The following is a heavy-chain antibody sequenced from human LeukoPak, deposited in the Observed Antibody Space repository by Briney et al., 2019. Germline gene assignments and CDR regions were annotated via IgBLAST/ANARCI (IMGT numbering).Heavy chain of an antibody. J-gene: IGHJ4*02. CDR2: IGTAGDT. D-gene: IGHD3-10*01. Sequence: GSLRLSCAASGFTFSSYDMHWVRQATGKGLEWVSAIGTAGDTYYPGSVKGRFTISRENAKNSLYLQMNSLRAGDTAVYYCARGKGHYYGSGSSPYYFDYWGQGTLVTVSS. CDR1: GFTFSSYD. V-gene: IGHV3-13*01. CDR3: ARGKGHYYGSGSSPYYFDY.